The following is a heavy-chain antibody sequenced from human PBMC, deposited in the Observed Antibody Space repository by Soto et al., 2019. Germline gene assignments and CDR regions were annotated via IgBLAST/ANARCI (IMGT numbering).Heavy chain of an antibody. J-gene: IGHJ6*03. D-gene: IGHD3-10*01. Sequence: VASVKVSCKASGYTFTSYGISWVRQAPGQGLEWMGWISAYNGNTNYAQKLQGRVTMTTDTSTSTAYMELRSLRSDDTAVYYCARDGRGYGSGSYYGGYYYYYYMDVWGKGTTVTVSS. CDR3: ARDGRGYGSGSYYGGYYYYYYMDV. V-gene: IGHV1-18*01. CDR2: ISAYNGNT. CDR1: GYTFTSYG.